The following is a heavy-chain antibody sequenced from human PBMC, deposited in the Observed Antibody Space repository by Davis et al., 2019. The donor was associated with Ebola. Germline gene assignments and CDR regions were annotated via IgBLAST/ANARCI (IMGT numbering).Heavy chain of an antibody. J-gene: IGHJ4*02. D-gene: IGHD6-19*01. CDR1: GFTFSGSA. CDR3: CGWPGYGY. CDR2: IRSKANSYAT. V-gene: IGHV3-73*01. Sequence: GESLKISCAASGFTFSGSAMHWVRQASGKGLEWVGRIRSKANSYATAYAASVKGRFTISRDDSKNTAYLQMNSLKTEDTAVYYCCGWPGYGYWGQGTLVTVSS.